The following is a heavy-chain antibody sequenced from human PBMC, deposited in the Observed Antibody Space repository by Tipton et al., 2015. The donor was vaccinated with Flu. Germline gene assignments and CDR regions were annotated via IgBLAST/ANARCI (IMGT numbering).Heavy chain of an antibody. V-gene: IGHV3-21*06. CDR3: ARDMSGWSLDLDC. J-gene: IGHJ4*02. D-gene: IGHD6-19*01. CDR2: ISRSSYDI. CDR1: GFTFSSYS. Sequence: SLRLSCAASGFTFSSYSMNWVRRAPGKGLEWVSSISRSSYDIYYADSVKGRFTISRDNAKNSLYLQMNSLRAEDTAVYYCARDMSGWSLDLDCWGQGTLVAVSS.